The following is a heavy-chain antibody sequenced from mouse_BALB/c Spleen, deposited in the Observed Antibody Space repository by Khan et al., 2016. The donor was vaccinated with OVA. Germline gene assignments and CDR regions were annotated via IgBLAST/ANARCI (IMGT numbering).Heavy chain of an antibody. Sequence: QVQLQQPGPELVKPGASVKISCKASGYTFTDYYINWVKQKPGQGLEWIGWIYPGSGNTKYNEKFKDMATLTVDTSSSTAYMQLSSLTSEDTAVYYCARGGYYGNSLFDYWGQGTTLTVSS. CDR2: IYPGSGNT. CDR1: GYTFTDYY. V-gene: IGHV1-84*02. D-gene: IGHD1-1*01. CDR3: ARGGYYGNSLFDY. J-gene: IGHJ2*01.